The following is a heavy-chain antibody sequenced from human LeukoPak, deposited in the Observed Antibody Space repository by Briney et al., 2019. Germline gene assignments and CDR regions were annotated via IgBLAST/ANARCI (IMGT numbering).Heavy chain of an antibody. Sequence: GGSLRLSCTVSGSTVSSNSMSWVRQAPGKGLEWVSAISGSGGSTYYADSVKGRFTISRDNSKNTLYLQMNSLRAEDTAVYYCAKASAMIVVVSKHFDYWGQGTLVTVSS. D-gene: IGHD3-22*01. CDR3: AKASAMIVVVSKHFDY. CDR1: GSTVSSNS. CDR2: ISGSGGST. J-gene: IGHJ4*02. V-gene: IGHV3-23*01.